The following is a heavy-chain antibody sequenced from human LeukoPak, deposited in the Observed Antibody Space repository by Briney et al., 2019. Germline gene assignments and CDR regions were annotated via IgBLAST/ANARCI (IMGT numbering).Heavy chain of an antibody. V-gene: IGHV4-59*01. Sequence: SETLSLTCTVSGGSISRYYWTWIRQPPGKGLEWFGYISDSGTTNYKPSLKSRVTISVDTSKNQFSLKLSSVTAADTATYYCARGSILWELLPSFDYWGQGTLVTVSS. D-gene: IGHD1-26*01. CDR2: ISDSGTT. J-gene: IGHJ4*02. CDR1: GGSISRYY. CDR3: ARGSILWELLPSFDY.